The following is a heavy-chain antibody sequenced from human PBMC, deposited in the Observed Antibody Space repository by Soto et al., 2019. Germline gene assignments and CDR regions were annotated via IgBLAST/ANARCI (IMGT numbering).Heavy chain of an antibody. Sequence: EVQLVESGGGLVQPGGSLRLSCAASGFTVSSNYMSWVRQAPGKGLEWVSVIYSGGSTYYEDSVKGRFTISRDNSKNTLYLQMNSLRAEDTAVYYCARDRGYSSSSRGVRGFDYWGQGTLVTVSS. CDR2: IYSGGST. CDR3: ARDRGYSSSSRGVRGFDY. J-gene: IGHJ4*02. V-gene: IGHV3-66*01. D-gene: IGHD6-6*01. CDR1: GFTVSSNY.